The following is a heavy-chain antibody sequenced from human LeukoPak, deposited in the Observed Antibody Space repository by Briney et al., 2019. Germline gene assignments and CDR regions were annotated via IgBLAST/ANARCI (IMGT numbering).Heavy chain of an antibody. V-gene: IGHV4-59*01. Sequence: SETLSLTCTVSGGSISSYYWSWIRQPPGKGLEWIGYIYYSGSTNYNPSLKSRVTISVDTSKNQFSLTLSSVTAADTAVYYCARPEDYYDSSGYYVDWGQGTLVTVSS. CDR2: IYYSGST. J-gene: IGHJ4*02. D-gene: IGHD3-22*01. CDR1: GGSISSYY. CDR3: ARPEDYYDSSGYYVD.